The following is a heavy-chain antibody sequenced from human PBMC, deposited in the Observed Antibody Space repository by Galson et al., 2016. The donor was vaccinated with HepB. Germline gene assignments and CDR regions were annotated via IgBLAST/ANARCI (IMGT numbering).Heavy chain of an antibody. J-gene: IGHJ4*01. CDR1: GYTFNDYG. CDR2: IIPIFGTA. CDR3: TRDPGAGRGSESYWD. Sequence: SCRASGYTFNDYGITWVRQAPGQGLEWMGGIIPIFGTANYAQKFQGRVTITADKSTKTVYMQLSSLRSEDTAMYYCTRDPGAGRGSESYWDWGQGTLVTVSS. D-gene: IGHD3-10*01. V-gene: IGHV1-69*06.